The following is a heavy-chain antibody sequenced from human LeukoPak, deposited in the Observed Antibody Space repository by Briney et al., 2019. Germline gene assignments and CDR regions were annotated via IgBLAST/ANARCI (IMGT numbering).Heavy chain of an antibody. Sequence: SETLSLTRTVSGGSVNNAAYYWSWIRQHPGKGLEWIGHIDYRGRTNYNPSLKSRVTISVDTSENQFSLRLSSVTAADTAVYYCARGVRDGYKTFDYWGQGTLVTVSS. CDR2: IDYRGRT. V-gene: IGHV4-31*03. D-gene: IGHD5-24*01. CDR3: ARGVRDGYKTFDY. J-gene: IGHJ4*02. CDR1: GGSVNNAAYY.